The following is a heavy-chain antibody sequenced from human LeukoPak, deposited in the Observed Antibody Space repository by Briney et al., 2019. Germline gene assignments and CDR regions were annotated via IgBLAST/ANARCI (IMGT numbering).Heavy chain of an antibody. CDR2: IYYSGST. Sequence: PSETLSLTCTVSGGSISSYYWSWIRQPPGKGLEWIGYIYYSGSTNYNPSLKSRVTISVDTSKNQFSLKLSSVTAADTAVYYCARTRRPTAAPFDYWGQGTLVTVSS. J-gene: IGHJ4*02. V-gene: IGHV4-59*01. CDR1: GGSISSYY. D-gene: IGHD6-13*01. CDR3: ARTRRPTAAPFDY.